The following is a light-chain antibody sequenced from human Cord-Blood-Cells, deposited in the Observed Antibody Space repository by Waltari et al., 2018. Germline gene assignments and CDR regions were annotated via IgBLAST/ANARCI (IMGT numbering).Light chain of an antibody. J-gene: IGLJ2*01. V-gene: IGLV2-11*01. Sequence: QSALTQPRSVSGSPGQSVTISCTGTSSDVGGYNYVSWYQQHPAKAPNLIIYDVSKRPSGVPDRFAGSKSGNTASLTISGLQAEDEADYYCCSYAGSYTLVFGGGTKLTVL. CDR3: CSYAGSYTLV. CDR1: SSDVGGYNY. CDR2: DVS.